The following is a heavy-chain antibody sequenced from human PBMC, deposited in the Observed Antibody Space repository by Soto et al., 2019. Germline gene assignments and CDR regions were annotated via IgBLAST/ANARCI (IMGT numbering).Heavy chain of an antibody. V-gene: IGHV1-18*04. D-gene: IGHD5-12*01. CDR1: GYPFTSYG. J-gene: IGHJ4*02. CDR2: ISPYNDNT. Sequence: SSVKVSCKASGYPFTSYGISWLRQAPGQGLEWMGWISPYNDNTNYAQKFQGRLTLTTDTSTSIAYMELRSLRSDDTAVYYCARDIWGRGYDWSYWGQGNLVTVLS. CDR3: ARDIWGRGYDWSY.